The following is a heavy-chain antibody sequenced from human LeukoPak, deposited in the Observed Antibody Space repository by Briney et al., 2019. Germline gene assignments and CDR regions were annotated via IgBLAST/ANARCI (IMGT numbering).Heavy chain of an antibody. J-gene: IGHJ4*02. CDR1: GGTFSSYA. Sequence: SVKVSCKASGGTFSSYAISWVRQAPGQRLEWMGGTIPIFGTANYAQKFQGRDTITADESTSTAYMELSSLRSEDTAVYYCAVRVVPAAIADYWGQGTLVTVSS. CDR2: TIPIFGTA. V-gene: IGHV1-69*13. D-gene: IGHD2-2*02. CDR3: AVRVVPAAIADY.